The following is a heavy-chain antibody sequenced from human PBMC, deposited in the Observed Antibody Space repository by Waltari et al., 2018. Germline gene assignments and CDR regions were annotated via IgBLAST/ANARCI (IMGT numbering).Heavy chain of an antibody. Sequence: EVQLVESGGGLVQPGGSLSLSCAASGFTFSRYSMNWVRQAPGKGLEWVSYISSSSSTIYYADSVKGRFTISRDNAKNSLYLQMNSLRDEDTAVYYCARDGVDTAMETYYMDVWGKGTTVTVSS. CDR1: GFTFSRYS. D-gene: IGHD5-18*01. CDR3: ARDGVDTAMETYYMDV. V-gene: IGHV3-48*02. J-gene: IGHJ6*03. CDR2: ISSSSSTI.